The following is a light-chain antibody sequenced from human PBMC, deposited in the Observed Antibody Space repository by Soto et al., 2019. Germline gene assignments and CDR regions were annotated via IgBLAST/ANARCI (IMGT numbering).Light chain of an antibody. CDR2: EVS. CDR3: GSYRSTSTLV. Sequence: QSALTQPASVSGSPGQSITISCSGTSSDVGGYNYVSWYQQHSGKAPKLMIYEVSNRPSGVSNRFSGSKSGNTASLTISGLQAEDEADYYCGSYRSTSTLVFGGGTKLTVL. V-gene: IGLV2-14*01. J-gene: IGLJ2*01. CDR1: SSDVGGYNY.